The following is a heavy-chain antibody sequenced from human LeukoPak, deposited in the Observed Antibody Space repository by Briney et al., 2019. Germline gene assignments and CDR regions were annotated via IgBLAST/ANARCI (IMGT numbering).Heavy chain of an antibody. J-gene: IGHJ4*02. Sequence: ASLKVSCKASGYTFTAYYIHWVRQAPGQGLEWMGGIIPNSGGTNYAQKFQGRVTMTRDTSISTAYMELSRLRSDDTAVYYCASGFSVATAATGYSDYWGQGTLVTVSP. CDR2: IIPNSGGT. V-gene: IGHV1-2*02. D-gene: IGHD6-13*01. CDR3: ASGFSVATAATGYSDY. CDR1: GYTFTAYY.